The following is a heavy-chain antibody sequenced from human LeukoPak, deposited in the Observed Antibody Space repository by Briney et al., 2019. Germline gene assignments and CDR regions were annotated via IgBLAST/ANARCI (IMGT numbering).Heavy chain of an antibody. J-gene: IGHJ4*02. D-gene: IGHD6-19*01. Sequence: GGSLRLSCAASGFTFSSYSMNWVRQAPGKGLEWVSYISSSSSSTIYYADSVKGRFTISRDNAKNSLYLQMNSLRAEDTAVYYCARDPGSLGIAVAGDDYWGQGTLVTVSS. V-gene: IGHV3-48*01. CDR1: GFTFSSYS. CDR2: ISSSSSSTI. CDR3: ARDPGSLGIAVAGDDY.